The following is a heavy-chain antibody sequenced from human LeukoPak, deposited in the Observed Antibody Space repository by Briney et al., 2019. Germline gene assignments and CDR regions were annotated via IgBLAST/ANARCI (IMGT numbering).Heavy chain of an antibody. Sequence: ASVKVSCKVSGYTLTELSMHWVRQAPGKGLEWMGGFDPEDGETIYAQKFQGRVTMTEDTSTDTAYMELSSLRSEDTAVYYCATIRNLGYYFDYWGQGTLVTVSS. CDR3: ATIRNLGYYFDY. CDR1: GYTLTELS. CDR2: FDPEDGET. V-gene: IGHV1-24*01. J-gene: IGHJ4*02.